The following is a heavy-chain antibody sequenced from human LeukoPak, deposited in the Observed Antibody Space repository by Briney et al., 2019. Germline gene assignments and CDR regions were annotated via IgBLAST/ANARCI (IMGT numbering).Heavy chain of an antibody. CDR3: ARLPIVVVPAAIPGYMDV. CDR1: GGSISSSSYY. D-gene: IGHD2-2*01. V-gene: IGHV4-39*01. J-gene: IGHJ6*03. Sequence: SETLSLTCIVSGGSISSSSYYWGWLRQPPGKGLEGIGRIYYSGSTYYNPSLKSRVTISVDTSKNQFSLKLSSVTAADTAVYYCARLPIVVVPAAIPGYMDVWGKGTTVTVSS. CDR2: IYYSGST.